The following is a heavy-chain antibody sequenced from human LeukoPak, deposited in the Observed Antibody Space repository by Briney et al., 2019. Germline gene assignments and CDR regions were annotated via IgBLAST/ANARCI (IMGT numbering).Heavy chain of an antibody. Sequence: SETLSLTCPLPGGSICRYSWMWLGQSPGRGLQWVAYVFYSGTNKYNPPLKSRVTLSLNTTKNHFSLKLNSVTAADAAIEYCAGHDGWGTGRYSFDYWGQGTLVTVSS. J-gene: IGHJ4*02. D-gene: IGHD1-26*01. CDR3: AGHDGWGTGRYSFDY. CDR2: VFYSGTN. CDR1: GGSICRYS. V-gene: IGHV4-59*08.